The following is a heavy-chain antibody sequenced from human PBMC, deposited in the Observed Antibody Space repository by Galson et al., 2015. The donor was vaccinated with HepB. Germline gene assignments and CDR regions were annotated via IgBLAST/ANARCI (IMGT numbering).Heavy chain of an antibody. Sequence: CAISGDSVSSNSAAWNWIRQSPSRGLEWLGRTYYRSKWYSDYGVSVKGRIIFNADTSKNQFSLQLNSVAPDDTAVYYCARDDDYGRNFFDYWGQGTLVTVSP. D-gene: IGHD4-23*01. CDR1: GDSVSSNSAA. V-gene: IGHV6-1*01. CDR3: ARDDDYGRNFFDY. J-gene: IGHJ4*02. CDR2: TYYRSKWYS.